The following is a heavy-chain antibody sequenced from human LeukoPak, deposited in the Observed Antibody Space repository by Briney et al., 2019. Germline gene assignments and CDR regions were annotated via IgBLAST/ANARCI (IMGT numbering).Heavy chain of an antibody. CDR2: ISSGSSYI. V-gene: IGHV3-21*01. D-gene: IGHD5-24*01. CDR1: GFTFSRYS. CDR3: TRDRGWLQSTYFDF. J-gene: IGHJ4*02. Sequence: GGSLRLSCAASGFTFSRYSMNWVRQAPGKGLEWVSSISSGSSYIYYADSVKGRFTISRDNAKNSLYLQMNSLGAEDTAVYYCTRDRGWLQSTYFDFWGQGTLVTVSS.